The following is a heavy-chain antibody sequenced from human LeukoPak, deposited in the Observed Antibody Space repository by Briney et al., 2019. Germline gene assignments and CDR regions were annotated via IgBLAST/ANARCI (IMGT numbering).Heavy chain of an antibody. Sequence: NSGGSLRLFCAASGFTFCSYSMDWVRQAPGKGLECVSSISTGSSDIFYADSVKGRFTISRDNAKNSLYLQMNSLRAEDRAVYYCARVIHSGRGVDYMDVWGKGTTVTISS. CDR2: ISTGSSDI. J-gene: IGHJ6*03. D-gene: IGHD3-10*01. V-gene: IGHV3-21*01. CDR3: ARVIHSGRGVDYMDV. CDR1: GFTFCSYS.